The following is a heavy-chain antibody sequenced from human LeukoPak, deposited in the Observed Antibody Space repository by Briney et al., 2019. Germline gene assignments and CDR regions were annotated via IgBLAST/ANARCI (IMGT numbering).Heavy chain of an antibody. CDR1: GGSISSSSYY. J-gene: IGHJ6*02. V-gene: IGHV4-39*07. D-gene: IGHD2-8*01. Sequence: SETLSLTCTVSGGSISSSSYYWGWIRQPPGKGLEWIGSIYYSGSTYYNPSLKSRVTISVDTSKNQFSLKLSSVTAADTAVYYCARDHGPELNYYGMDVWGQGTTVTVSS. CDR3: ARDHGPELNYYGMDV. CDR2: IYYSGST.